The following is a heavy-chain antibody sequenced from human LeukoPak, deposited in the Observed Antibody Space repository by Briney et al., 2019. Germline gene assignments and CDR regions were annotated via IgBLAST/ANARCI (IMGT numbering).Heavy chain of an antibody. D-gene: IGHD1-26*01. J-gene: IGHJ4*02. CDR1: GGSISSSSYY. CDR2: IYYSGST. CDR3: AREPASGSYWNYFDY. V-gene: IGHV4-39*07. Sequence: PSETLSLTCTVSGGSISSSSYYWGWIRQPPGKGLEWIGSIYYSGSTYYNPSLKSRVTISVDTSKNQFSLKLSSVTAADTAVYYCAREPASGSYWNYFDYWGQGTLVTVSS.